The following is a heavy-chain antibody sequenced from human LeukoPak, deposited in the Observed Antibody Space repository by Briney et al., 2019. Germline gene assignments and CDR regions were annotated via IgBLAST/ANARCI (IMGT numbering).Heavy chain of an antibody. V-gene: IGHV3-23*01. J-gene: IGHJ4*02. CDR2: ISGSGGRT. CDR1: GFTFSSYA. D-gene: IGHD1-26*01. CDR3: TKGARWELPLDY. Sequence: PGGSLRLSCAASGFTFSSYAMSWVRQAPGKGLEWVSAISGSGGRTYYADSVKGRCTISRDNSMDTLYLQMNSLRADDTAVYYCTKGARWELPLDYWGQGTLVTVSS.